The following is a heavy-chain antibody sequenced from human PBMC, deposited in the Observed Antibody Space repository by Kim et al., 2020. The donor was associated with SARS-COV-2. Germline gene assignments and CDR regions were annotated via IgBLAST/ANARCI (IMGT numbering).Heavy chain of an antibody. V-gene: IGHV3-53*01. CDR1: GFTVSSNY. CDR2: IYSGGST. J-gene: IGHJ6*02. D-gene: IGHD6-13*01. CDR3: ATPMAAAGHRENYYYYGMDV. Sequence: GGSLRLSCAASGFTVSSNYMSWVRQAPGKGLEWVSVIYSGGSTYYADSVKGRFTISRDNSKNTLYLQMNSLRAEDTAVYYCATPMAAAGHRENYYYYGMDVWGQGTPVTVSS.